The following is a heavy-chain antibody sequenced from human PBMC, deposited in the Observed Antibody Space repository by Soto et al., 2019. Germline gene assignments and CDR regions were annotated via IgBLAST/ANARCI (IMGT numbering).Heavy chain of an antibody. CDR1: GGSVNSGDYY. CDR3: ARVLAYCNGDCYSGWFDP. CDR2: IYYSGNT. Sequence: SETLSLTCTVSGGSVNSGDYYRSWIRQPPGKGLEWIGYIYYSGNTHYNPSLKSRVTVSLDTSNNQFSLKLSSVIAADTAVYYCARVLAYCNGDCYSGWFDPWGQGTLVSVSS. D-gene: IGHD2-21*02. V-gene: IGHV4-30-4*01. J-gene: IGHJ5*02.